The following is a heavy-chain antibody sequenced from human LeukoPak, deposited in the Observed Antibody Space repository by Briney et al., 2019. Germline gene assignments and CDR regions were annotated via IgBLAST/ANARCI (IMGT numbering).Heavy chain of an antibody. Sequence: GGSLRLSCAASGFTFSTYAMSWVRQAPGKGLEWVSGIRGSGGATYYADSVKGRFTISRDNSKNTLYLQMNSLRAEDTAVYYCAKDDLGFGKLGYWGQGILVTVSS. V-gene: IGHV3-23*01. CDR2: IRGSGGAT. CDR1: GFTFSTYA. CDR3: AKDDLGFGKLGY. D-gene: IGHD3-10*01. J-gene: IGHJ4*02.